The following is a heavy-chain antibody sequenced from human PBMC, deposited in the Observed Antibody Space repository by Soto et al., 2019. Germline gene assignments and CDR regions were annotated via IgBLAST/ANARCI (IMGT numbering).Heavy chain of an antibody. CDR2: INHSGST. CDR1: GGSFSGYY. D-gene: IGHD3-10*01. Sequence: SETLSLTCAVYGGSFSGYYWSWIRQPPGKGLEWIGEINHSGSTNYNPSLKSRVTISVDTSKNQFSLKLSAVTAAETAVYYCARHPTGLWFGDGPDYWGQGTLVTVSS. CDR3: ARHPTGLWFGDGPDY. V-gene: IGHV4-34*01. J-gene: IGHJ4*02.